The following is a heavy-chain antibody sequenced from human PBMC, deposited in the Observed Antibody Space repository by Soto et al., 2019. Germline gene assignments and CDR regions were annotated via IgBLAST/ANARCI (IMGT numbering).Heavy chain of an antibody. Sequence: QVQLVQSGSEVRKPGASLKVSCKASGYTFTGHYIHWVRQAPGQGLEWMGRINPKSGGTINSQKFQGRVTRPSARPIRPASRGLGRWRVTDTAVFYCPQSNGEVRLLMIVVGNYWAGNGMDAWAKGTTSPSPQ. V-gene: IGHV1-2*02. D-gene: IGHD2-2*01. CDR2: INPKSGGT. J-gene: IGHJ6*04. CDR1: GYTFTGHY. CDR3: PQSNGEVRLLMIVVGNYWAGNGMDA.